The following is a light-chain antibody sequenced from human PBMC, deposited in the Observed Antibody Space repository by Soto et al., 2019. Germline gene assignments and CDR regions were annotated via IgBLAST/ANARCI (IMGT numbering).Light chain of an antibody. Sequence: QSVLTQPPSVSGAPGQRVTISCTGSSSNIGAGYDVHWYQQLPGTAPKLLIYGNSNRPSGVPDRFSGSKSGTSASLAITGLQAEDEADYCCQSYDSSLSSVVFGGGTKVTV. CDR1: SSNIGAGYD. CDR3: QSYDSSLSSVV. CDR2: GNS. J-gene: IGLJ2*01. V-gene: IGLV1-40*01.